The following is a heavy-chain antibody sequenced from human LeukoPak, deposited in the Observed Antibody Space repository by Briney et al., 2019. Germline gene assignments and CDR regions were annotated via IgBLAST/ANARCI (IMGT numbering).Heavy chain of an antibody. D-gene: IGHD6-13*01. Sequence: ASVKVSCKASGGTFSSYAISWVRQAPGQGLEWMGRIIPILGIANYAQKFQGRVTITADKSTSTAYMELSSLRSEDTAVYYCARVGEQQLFDYWGQGTLVTVSS. CDR2: IIPILGIA. CDR3: ARVGEQQLFDY. V-gene: IGHV1-69*04. J-gene: IGHJ4*02. CDR1: GGTFSSYA.